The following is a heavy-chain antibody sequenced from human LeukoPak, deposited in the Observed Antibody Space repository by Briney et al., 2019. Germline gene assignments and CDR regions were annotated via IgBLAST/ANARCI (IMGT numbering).Heavy chain of an antibody. J-gene: IGHJ4*02. D-gene: IGHD2-21*02. CDR1: GGSISSSSYY. Sequence: SETLSLTCTVSGGSISSSSYYWGWIRQPPGKGLEWTGSIYYSGSTYYNPSLKSRVTISVDTSKNQFSLKLSSVTAADTAVYYCARLIRGGDYLIDYWGQGNLATVSS. CDR3: ARLIRGGDYLIDY. V-gene: IGHV4-39*01. CDR2: IYYSGST.